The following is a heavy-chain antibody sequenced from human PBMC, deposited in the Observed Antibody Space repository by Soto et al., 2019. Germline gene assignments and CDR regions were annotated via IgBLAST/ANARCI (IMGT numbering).Heavy chain of an antibody. Sequence: QVQLVQSGAEVKKPGSSVKVSCKASGGTFSSYAISWVRQAPGQGLEWMGGIIPIFGTANYAQKFQGRVTITAGESTSTAYMELSSLRSEDTAVYYCARSLYYYGSGSYRNPDYYYYGMDVWGQGTTVTVSS. CDR1: GGTFSSYA. D-gene: IGHD3-10*01. CDR3: ARSLYYYGSGSYRNPDYYYYGMDV. CDR2: IIPIFGTA. V-gene: IGHV1-69*01. J-gene: IGHJ6*02.